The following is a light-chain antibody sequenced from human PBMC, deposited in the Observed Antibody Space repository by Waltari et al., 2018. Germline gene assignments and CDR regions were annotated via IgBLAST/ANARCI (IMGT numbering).Light chain of an antibody. V-gene: IGLV3-19*01. CDR2: GKE. Sequence: SSELTQGPDVSVALGQTVKITCTGERLRTPYPSWYQVKPGQAPVLVLFGKEKRPSGIPARISGYSSGTTSSLTISGAQAEDEADYFCHSRKGRDNQVVFGGGTKVTVL. CDR1: RLRTPY. CDR3: HSRKGRDNQVV. J-gene: IGLJ3*02.